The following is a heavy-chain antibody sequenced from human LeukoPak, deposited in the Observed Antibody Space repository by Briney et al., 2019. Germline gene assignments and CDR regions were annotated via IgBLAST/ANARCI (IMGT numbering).Heavy chain of an antibody. CDR1: GFTFSSYA. V-gene: IGHV3-23*01. D-gene: IGHD2-21*02. CDR3: AKDHSVVMTAIYNY. CDR2: ISGSGGST. J-gene: IGHJ4*02. Sequence: PGGSLRLSCAASGFTFSSYAMSWVRQAPGKGLEWVSAISGSGGSTYYADSVKGRFTISRDNSKNTLYLQMNSLRAEDTAVYYCAKDHSVVMTAIYNYWGQGTLVTVSS.